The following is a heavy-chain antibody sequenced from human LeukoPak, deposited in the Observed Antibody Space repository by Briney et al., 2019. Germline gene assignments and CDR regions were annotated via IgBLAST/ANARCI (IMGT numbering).Heavy chain of an antibody. D-gene: IGHD3-10*01. CDR2: IYTSGST. Sequence: SETLSLTCTVSGYSISSGYYWGWIRQPPGKGLEWIGSIYTSGSTNYNPSLKSRVTMSVDTSKNQFSLKLSSVTAADTAVYYCARNSMVRGVIYYYYYMDVWGKGTTVTISS. V-gene: IGHV4-38-2*02. CDR3: ARNSMVRGVIYYYYYMDV. J-gene: IGHJ6*03. CDR1: GYSISSGYY.